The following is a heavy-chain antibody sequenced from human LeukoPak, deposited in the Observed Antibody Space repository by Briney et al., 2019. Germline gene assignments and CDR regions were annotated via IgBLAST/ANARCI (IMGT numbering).Heavy chain of an antibody. D-gene: IGHD3-22*01. CDR3: ARKPIVNSAWYYFDY. CDR1: GGSISSYY. Sequence: SETLSLTCTVSGGSISSYYWSWIRQPPGKGLEWIGYIYYRGSTNYNPSLKSRVTISVDTSKNQFSLKLSSVTAADTAVYYCARKPIVNSAWYYFDYWGQGTLVTVSS. J-gene: IGHJ4*02. CDR2: IYYRGST. V-gene: IGHV4-59*01.